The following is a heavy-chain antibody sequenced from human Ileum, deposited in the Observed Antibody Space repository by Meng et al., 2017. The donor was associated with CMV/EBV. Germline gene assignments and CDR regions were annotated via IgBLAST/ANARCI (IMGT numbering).Heavy chain of an antibody. CDR1: GVTFSTSV. V-gene: IGHV3-30-3*01. J-gene: IGHJ4*02. Sequence: GSLRLSCVASGVTFSTSVIHWVRQAPGKGLEWVAVVSSDGSRKYYLDSVRGRFTISRDNSRNTLYLQMNSLTTDDTALYYCARERNRQGPFDDWGQGTLVTVSS. CDR3: ARERNRQGPFDD. CDR2: VSSDGSRK.